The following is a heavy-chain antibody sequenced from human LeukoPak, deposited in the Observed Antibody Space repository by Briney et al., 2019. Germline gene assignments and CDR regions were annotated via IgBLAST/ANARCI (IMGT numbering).Heavy chain of an antibody. J-gene: IGHJ5*02. V-gene: IGHV1-18*01. CDR2: INTDTAIT. CDR3: ARGLAQT. CDR1: GYTFTYYG. Sequence: ASVKVSFKASGYTFTYYGISWVRQAPGQGLEWMGWINTDTAITNYAQKFQDRVTMTKDTSTSTAYMELRSLRSDDTAVYYCARGLAQTWGQGTLVTVSS.